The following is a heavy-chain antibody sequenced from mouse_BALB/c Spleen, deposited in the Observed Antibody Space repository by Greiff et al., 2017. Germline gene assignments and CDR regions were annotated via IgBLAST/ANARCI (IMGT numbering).Heavy chain of an antibody. J-gene: IGHJ4*01. V-gene: IGHV1-69*02. CDR2: IYPSDSYT. CDR1: GYTFTSYW. CDR3: TRDYDDVNAMDY. Sequence: QVQLQQPGAELVRPGASVKLSCKASGYTFTSYWINWVKQRPGQGLEWIGNIYPSDSYTNYNQKFKDKATLTVDKSSSTAYMQLSSPTSEDSAVYYCTRDYDDVNAMDYWGQGTSVTVSS. D-gene: IGHD2-4*01.